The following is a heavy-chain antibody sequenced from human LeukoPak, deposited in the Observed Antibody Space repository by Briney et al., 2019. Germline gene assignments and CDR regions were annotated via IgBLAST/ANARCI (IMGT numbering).Heavy chain of an antibody. J-gene: IGHJ4*02. D-gene: IGHD1-1*01. Sequence: GGSLRLSCAASGFILNSYGMHWVRQAPGKGLEWVADIWFDGKNEHFADSVKGRFAISRDNSKNTVYLQINSLRAEDTAVYYCARALTTLTYGGYWGQGTLVTVSS. V-gene: IGHV3-33*01. CDR1: GFILNSYG. CDR3: ARALTTLTYGGY. CDR2: IWFDGKNE.